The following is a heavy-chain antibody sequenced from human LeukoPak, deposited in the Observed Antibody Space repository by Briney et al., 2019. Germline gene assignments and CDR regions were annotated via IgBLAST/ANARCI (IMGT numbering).Heavy chain of an antibody. CDR2: IVVGSGNT. CDR1: GFTFTSSA. J-gene: IGHJ6*03. Sequence: SVKVSCKASGFTFTSSAMQWVRQARGQRLEWIGWIVVGSGNTGYAQKFQGRVTMTRNTSISTAYMELSSLRSEDTAVYYCARGLFFSYYYYMDVWGKGTTVTISS. V-gene: IGHV1-58*02. D-gene: IGHD2/OR15-2a*01. CDR3: ARGLFFSYYYYMDV.